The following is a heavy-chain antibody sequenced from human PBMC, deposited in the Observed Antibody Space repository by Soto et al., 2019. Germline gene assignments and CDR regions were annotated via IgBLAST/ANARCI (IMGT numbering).Heavy chain of an antibody. D-gene: IGHD3-22*01. J-gene: IGHJ4*02. CDR3: ARTGYYYDSSGYYRYYFDY. V-gene: IGHV5-51*01. CDR2: IYPGDSDT. Sequence: RGESLKISCKGSGYSFTSYWIGWVRQMPGKGLEWMGIIYPGDSDTRYSPSFQGQVTISADKSISTAYLQWSSLKASDTAMYYCARTGYYYDSSGYYRYYFDYWGQGTLVTVSS. CDR1: GYSFTSYW.